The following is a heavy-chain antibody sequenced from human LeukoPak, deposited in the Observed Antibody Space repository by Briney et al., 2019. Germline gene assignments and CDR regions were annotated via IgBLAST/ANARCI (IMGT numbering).Heavy chain of an antibody. CDR1: GGSISSANHF. J-gene: IGHJ3*01. D-gene: IGHD2-2*01. Sequence: SETLSLTCTVSGGSISSANHFWSWVRQSPGEGLEWIGYIHYDGRAHYNPSLKSRVSMSLDMSKNQFSLSLSSVTAADTAIYYCAKEVITPGDSDGFDLWGQGTMVSVSS. CDR3: AKEVITPGDSDGFDL. CDR2: IHYDGRA. V-gene: IGHV4-30-4*08.